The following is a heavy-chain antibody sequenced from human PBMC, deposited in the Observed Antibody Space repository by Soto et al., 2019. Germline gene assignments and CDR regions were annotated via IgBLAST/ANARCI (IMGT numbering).Heavy chain of an antibody. CDR3: ARQSRGLYSGYDYSHYYMDV. D-gene: IGHD5-12*01. J-gene: IGHJ6*03. CDR2: IGTAGDT. CDR1: GFTFSSYD. Sequence: EVQLVESGGGLVQPGGSLRLSCAASGFTFSSYDMLWVRQATGKGLEWVSAIGTAGDTYYPGSVKGRFTISRENAKNSLYLQMNSLRAGDTAVYYCARQSRGLYSGYDYSHYYMDVWGKGTTVTVSS. V-gene: IGHV3-13*01.